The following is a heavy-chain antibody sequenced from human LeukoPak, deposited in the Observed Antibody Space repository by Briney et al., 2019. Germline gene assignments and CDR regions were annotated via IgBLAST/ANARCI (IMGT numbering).Heavy chain of an antibody. J-gene: IGHJ3*02. CDR2: IWYDGSNK. Sequence: GRSLRLSCAASGFTFSSYGMHWVRQAPGKGLEWVAVIWYDGSNKYYADSVKGRFTISRDNSKNTLYLQMNSLRAEDTAVYYCAREQELAYCGGDCSHDAFDIWGQGTMVTVSS. CDR1: GFTFSSYG. V-gene: IGHV3-33*01. CDR3: AREQELAYCGGDCSHDAFDI. D-gene: IGHD2-21*02.